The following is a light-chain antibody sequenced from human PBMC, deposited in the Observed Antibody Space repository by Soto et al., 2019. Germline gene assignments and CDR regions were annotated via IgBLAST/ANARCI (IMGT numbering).Light chain of an antibody. CDR3: QQYFSTPLN. CDR2: WAS. CDR1: QSVLYSSNNKNY. J-gene: IGKJ2*01. V-gene: IGKV4-1*01. Sequence: DIVMTQSPDSLAVSLGERATINCKSSQSVLYSSNNKNYLAWYQHKPGQPPKLLIYWASTRESGVPDRLSGSGSGTDFTLTISSLQAEDVAVYYCQQYFSTPLNFGQGTKLEIK.